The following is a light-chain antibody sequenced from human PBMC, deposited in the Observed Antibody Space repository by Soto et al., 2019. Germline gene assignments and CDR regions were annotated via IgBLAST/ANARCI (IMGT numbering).Light chain of an antibody. V-gene: IGKV1-16*01. J-gene: IGKJ2*01. CDR1: RGINNY. CDR2: AAS. Sequence: DIQMTQSPSSLSASVGDTVTITCRASRGINNYLAWLQQRPGKAPRSLIYAASSLQSGVPWRFSGSGSGTDFTLTITNLQPEDFATYYCQQYINHPYTFGQGTTLGIK. CDR3: QQYINHPYT.